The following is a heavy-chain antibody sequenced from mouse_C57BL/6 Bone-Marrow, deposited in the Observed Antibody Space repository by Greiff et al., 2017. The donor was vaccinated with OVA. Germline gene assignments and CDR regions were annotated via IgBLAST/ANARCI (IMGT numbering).Heavy chain of an antibody. CDR1: GFTFSDYY. V-gene: IGHV5-12*01. D-gene: IGHD1-1*01. CDR2: ISNGGGST. Sequence: EVKVVESGGGLVQPGGSLKLSCAASGFTFSDYYMYWVRQTPEKRLEWVAYISNGGGSTYYPDTVKGRFTISRDNAKNTLYLQMSRLKSEDTAMYYCARRGYYYGRRYFDVWGTGTTVTVSS. CDR3: ARRGYYYGRRYFDV. J-gene: IGHJ1*03.